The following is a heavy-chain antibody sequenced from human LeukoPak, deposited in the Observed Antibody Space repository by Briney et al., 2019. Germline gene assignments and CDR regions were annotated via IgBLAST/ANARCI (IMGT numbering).Heavy chain of an antibody. Sequence: PSETLSLSCTVSGGSISRNYWSWIRQPPGKGLEWIGYIYYSGSTNYNPSLKSRVTISLDTSKNQFSLKLRSVTAADTAVYFCARDLKGGGDAFNIWGQGTMVTVSS. CDR3: ARDLKGGGDAFNI. D-gene: IGHD3-16*01. CDR1: GGSISRNY. J-gene: IGHJ3*02. CDR2: IYYSGST. V-gene: IGHV4-59*01.